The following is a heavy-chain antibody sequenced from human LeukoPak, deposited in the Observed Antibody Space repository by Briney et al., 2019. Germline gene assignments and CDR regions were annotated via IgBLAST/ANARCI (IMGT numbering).Heavy chain of an antibody. Sequence: ASVKVSCKASGYTFTSYYMHWVRQAPGLGLEWMGIINPSGGSTSYAQKFQGRVAMTRDTSTSTVYMELSSLRSEDTAVYYCARGIRYYYDSSGYIYWGQGTLVTVSS. CDR3: ARGIRYYYDSSGYIY. CDR2: INPSGGST. D-gene: IGHD3-22*01. V-gene: IGHV1-46*01. CDR1: GYTFTSYY. J-gene: IGHJ4*02.